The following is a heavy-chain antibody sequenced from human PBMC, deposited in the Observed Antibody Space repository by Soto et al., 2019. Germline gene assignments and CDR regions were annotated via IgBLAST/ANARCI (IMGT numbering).Heavy chain of an antibody. CDR2: ISYDGSNK. V-gene: IGHV3-30*18. CDR3: AKEGYCGGDCYANWFDP. J-gene: IGHJ5*02. CDR1: GFTFSSYG. Sequence: QVQLVESGGGVVQPGRSLRLSCAASGFTFSSYGMHWVRQAPGKGLEWVAVISYDGSNKYYADSVKGRFTISRDNSKNXXYLQMNSLRAEDTAVYYCAKEGYCGGDCYANWFDPWGQGTLVTVSS. D-gene: IGHD2-21*02.